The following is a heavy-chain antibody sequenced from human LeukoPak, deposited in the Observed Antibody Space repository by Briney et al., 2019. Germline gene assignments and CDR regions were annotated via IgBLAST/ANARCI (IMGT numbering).Heavy chain of an antibody. Sequence: PGGSLRLSCAASGFTFSSYSMNWVRQAPGKGLEWVSSISSSPSDRYYADSVRGRFTISRDNAMNSLYLQMNSLRAEDTAVYYCSRTGLYDAFDLWGQGTMVTVSS. V-gene: IGHV3-21*01. CDR1: GFTFSSYS. CDR3: SRTGLYDAFDL. CDR2: ISSSPSDR. J-gene: IGHJ3*01. D-gene: IGHD4/OR15-4a*01.